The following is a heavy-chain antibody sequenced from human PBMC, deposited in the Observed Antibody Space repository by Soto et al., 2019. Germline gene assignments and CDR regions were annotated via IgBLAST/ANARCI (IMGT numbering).Heavy chain of an antibody. CDR2: ISGGGDGS. D-gene: IGHD2-15*01. CDR1: GFTFSSYA. CDR3: ARKAPGCLAISCSDGGCHYVFDM. Sequence: EVQLLESGGGLVQPGGSLRLSCAASGFTFSSYAIIWVRQAPGKGLEWVATISGGGDGSYYADSVKGRFTISRDNTKNTLSLQMIGMRPGDTDVYSCARKAPGCLAISCSDGGCHYVFDMWGKGTMVTFSS. V-gene: IGHV3-23*01. J-gene: IGHJ3*02.